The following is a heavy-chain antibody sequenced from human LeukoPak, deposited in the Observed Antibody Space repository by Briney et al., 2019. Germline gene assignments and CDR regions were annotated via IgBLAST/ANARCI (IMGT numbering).Heavy chain of an antibody. D-gene: IGHD3-9*01. CDR2: IDTSGST. Sequence: SETLSLTCSVSSGSTSTYYCSWIRQPVGKGLEWIGRIDTSGSTNHNPSLRSRVTMSVDTSKNQFSLKLSSVTAADTAVYYCARGYDILTGFDYWGQGTLVTVSS. CDR1: SGSTSTYY. CDR3: ARGYDILTGFDY. V-gene: IGHV4-4*07. J-gene: IGHJ4*02.